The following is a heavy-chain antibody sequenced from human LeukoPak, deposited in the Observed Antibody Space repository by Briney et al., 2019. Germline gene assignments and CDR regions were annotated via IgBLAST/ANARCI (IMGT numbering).Heavy chain of an antibody. V-gene: IGHV3-9*03. CDR3: AKDYNVGYSSSWFPFDY. CDR2: ISWNSGSI. J-gene: IGHJ4*02. CDR1: GFTFDDYA. D-gene: IGHD6-13*01. Sequence: PGGSLRLSCAASGFTFDDYAMHWVRQAPGKGLEWVSGISWNSGSIGYADSVKGRFTISRDNAKNSLYLQMNSLRAEDMALYYCAKDYNVGYSSSWFPFDYWGQGTLVTVSS.